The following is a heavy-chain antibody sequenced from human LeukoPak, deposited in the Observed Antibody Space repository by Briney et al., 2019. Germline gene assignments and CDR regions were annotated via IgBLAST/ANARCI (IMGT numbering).Heavy chain of an antibody. CDR3: ARWTAMVTDAFDI. J-gene: IGHJ3*02. CDR1: GGSISSYY. CDR2: IYYSGST. D-gene: IGHD5-18*01. V-gene: IGHV4-59*08. Sequence: SETLSLTCTVSGGSISSYYWSWIRQPPGKGLEWIGYIYYSGSTNYNPSLKSRVTISVDTSKSQFSLKLSSVTAADTAVYYCARWTAMVTDAFDIWGQGTMVTVSS.